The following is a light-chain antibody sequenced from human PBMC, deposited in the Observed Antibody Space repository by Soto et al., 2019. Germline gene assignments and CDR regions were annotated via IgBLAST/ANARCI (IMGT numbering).Light chain of an antibody. J-gene: IGLJ2*01. V-gene: IGLV3-1*01. CDR1: KLGDKY. CDR3: QAWDSSTLI. Sequence: SYELTQPPSVSVSPGQTASITCSGDKLGDKYACWYQQKPGQSPVLVIYQNNKRPSGIPERLSGSNSGNTATLTISGTQTMDEADYYCQAWDSSTLIFGGGTKLTVL. CDR2: QNN.